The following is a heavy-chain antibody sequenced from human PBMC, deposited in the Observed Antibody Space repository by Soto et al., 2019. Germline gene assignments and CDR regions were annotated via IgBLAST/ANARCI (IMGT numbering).Heavy chain of an antibody. V-gene: IGHV3-23*01. CDR3: VKAPSRELLWFGVMDV. Sequence: PGGSLRLSCAASGFSFGNYAMNWVRQAPGKGLEWVSSISESGATYSADSVKGRFSISRDNSKNTLYLQMSSLRAEDTAVYYCVKAPSRELLWFGVMDVWGQGTTVTVSS. CDR1: GFSFGNYA. J-gene: IGHJ6*02. CDR2: ISESGAT. D-gene: IGHD3-10*01.